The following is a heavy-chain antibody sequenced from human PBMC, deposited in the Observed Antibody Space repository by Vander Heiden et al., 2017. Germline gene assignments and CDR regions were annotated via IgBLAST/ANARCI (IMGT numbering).Heavy chain of an antibody. CDR1: GGSISPYF. D-gene: IGHD3-3*01. J-gene: IGHJ4*02. V-gene: IGHV4-59*08. CDR2: IYYSGGT. Sequence: QVQLQESGPGLVKPSETLSLTCTVSGGSISPYFWSWIRQPPGKGLEWIAYIYYSGGTKYNPSLESRVTISVDTSKNQFSLRLTSVTAADTAVYYCARHGEWSRHYSFDNWGQGTLVTVSS. CDR3: ARHGEWSRHYSFDN.